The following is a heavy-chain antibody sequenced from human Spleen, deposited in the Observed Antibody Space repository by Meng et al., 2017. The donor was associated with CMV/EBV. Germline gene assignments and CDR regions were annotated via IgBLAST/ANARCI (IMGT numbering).Heavy chain of an antibody. CDR3: AKTTGGYFDY. Sequence: GESLKISCSASGFTFSSYAMSWVRQAPGKGLEWVSAISGSGGSTYYADSVKGRFTISRDNSKNTLYLQMNSLRAEDTAVYYCAKTTGGYFDYWGQGTLVTVSS. CDR1: GFTFSSYA. J-gene: IGHJ4*02. V-gene: IGHV3-23*01. CDR2: ISGSGGST. D-gene: IGHD1-1*01.